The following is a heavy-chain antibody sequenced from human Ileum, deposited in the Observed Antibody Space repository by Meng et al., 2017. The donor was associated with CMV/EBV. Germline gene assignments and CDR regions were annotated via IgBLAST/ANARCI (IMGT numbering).Heavy chain of an antibody. J-gene: IGHJ5*02. CDR3: ARYSGRLLTNNWFDP. Sequence: YDFSGYWIGWVRQMPGTGKGLEWMGIIFPGDSQTYYSPAFQGQVNISVDKSIATAYLQWSSLKASDTAMYYCARYSGRLLTNNWFDPWGQGTLVTVSS. D-gene: IGHD5-12*01. V-gene: IGHV5-51*01. CDR1: YDFSGYW. CDR2: IFPGDSQT.